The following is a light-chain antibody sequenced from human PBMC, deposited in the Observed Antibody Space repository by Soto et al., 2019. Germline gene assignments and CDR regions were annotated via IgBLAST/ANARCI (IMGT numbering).Light chain of an antibody. CDR2: GAS. J-gene: IGKJ4*01. Sequence: EIVLTQSPGTLSLSPGERATLSCSASQTVNSNYLAWYQQRAGQAPRLLIYGASTRPADIPERFSGSGSGTDFTLTISRLEPEDFAVYYCQQDDRSRLFSVGGGTKVEIK. V-gene: IGKV3-20*01. CDR1: QTVNSNY. CDR3: QQDDRSRLFS.